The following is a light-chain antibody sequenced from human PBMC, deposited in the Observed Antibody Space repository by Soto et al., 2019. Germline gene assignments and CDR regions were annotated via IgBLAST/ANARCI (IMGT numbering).Light chain of an antibody. CDR2: AAS. CDR3: QQTSNFPLT. Sequence: DIQMTQSPSSVSASVGDRVTITCRASQAISSWLAWYQQRPGGAPKLVIYAASSLQPGVPSRFSGSGPGTDFTLTINSLQPEDFATYFCQQTSNFPLTFGGGTKV. J-gene: IGKJ4*01. CDR1: QAISSW. V-gene: IGKV1-12*01.